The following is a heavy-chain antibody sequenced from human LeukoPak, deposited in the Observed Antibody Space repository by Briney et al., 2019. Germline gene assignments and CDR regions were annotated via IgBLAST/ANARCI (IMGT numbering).Heavy chain of an antibody. V-gene: IGHV1-18*01. D-gene: IGHD1-26*01. CDR2: ISAYNGNT. CDR3: AGEARVGATLRYNWFDP. Sequence: ASVKVSCKASGYTFTSYGISWVRQAPGQGLEWMGWISAYNGNTNYAQKLQGRVTMTTDTSTSTAYMELRSLRSDDTAVYYCAGEARVGATLRYNWFDPWGQGTLVTVSS. CDR1: GYTFTSYG. J-gene: IGHJ5*02.